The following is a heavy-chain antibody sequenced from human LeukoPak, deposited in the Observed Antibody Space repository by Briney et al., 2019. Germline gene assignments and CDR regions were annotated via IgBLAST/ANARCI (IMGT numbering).Heavy chain of an antibody. Sequence: GGSLRLSCAASGFTFSTYGMHWVRQAPGEGLEWVALIRHDGSDNFYGDSVKGRFAISRDNPKNTMYLQMNSLRPEDTAVYYCAKDRLGEWRGYFDSSGSTNYFENWGQGTRVTVSS. D-gene: IGHD3-22*01. V-gene: IGHV3-30*02. CDR3: AKDRLGEWRGYFDSSGSTNYFEN. CDR2: IRHDGSDN. J-gene: IGHJ4*02. CDR1: GFTFSTYG.